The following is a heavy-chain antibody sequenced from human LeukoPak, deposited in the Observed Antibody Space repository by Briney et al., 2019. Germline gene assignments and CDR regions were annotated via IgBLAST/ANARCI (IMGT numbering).Heavy chain of an antibody. CDR2: ISGRGVSP. V-gene: IGHV3-23*01. D-gene: IGHD1-20*01. J-gene: IGHJ4*02. CDR3: AKAASGNWNDVSDY. Sequence: GGSLRLSRAASGFTFSTYAMSWVRPAPRKGLEWVSAISGRGVSPSYADSVRGRCTISRDNSKNTLYLQMNSLRAEDTAVYYCAKAASGNWNDVSDYWGQGSLVTVSS. CDR1: GFTFSTYA.